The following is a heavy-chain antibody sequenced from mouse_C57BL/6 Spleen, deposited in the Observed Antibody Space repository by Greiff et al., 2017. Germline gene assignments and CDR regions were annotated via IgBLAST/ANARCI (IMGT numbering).Heavy chain of an antibody. CDR2: ILPGSGST. V-gene: IGHV1-9*01. Sequence: QVQLQQSGAELMKPGASVKLSCKATGYTFTGYWIEWVKQRPGHGLAWIGEILPGSGSTNYNEKFKGKATLTVDKSSSTAYMQLSSLTSEDSAVYYCARGGYYGYDGFAYWGQGTLVTVSA. CDR3: ARGGYYGYDGFAY. CDR1: GYTFTGYW. D-gene: IGHD2-2*01. J-gene: IGHJ3*01.